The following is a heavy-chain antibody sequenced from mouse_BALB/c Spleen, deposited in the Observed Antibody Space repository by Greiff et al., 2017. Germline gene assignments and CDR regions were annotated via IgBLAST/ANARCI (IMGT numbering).Heavy chain of an antibody. CDR1: GYTFTSYV. J-gene: IGHJ3*01. D-gene: IGHD1-1*01. V-gene: IGHV1-14*01. CDR3: ARDLLYYGSSPFAY. CDR2: INPYNDGT. Sequence: VQLQQSGPELVKPGASVKMSCKASGYTFTSYVMHWVKQKPGQGLEWIGYINPYNDGTKYNEKFKGKATLTSDKSSSTAYMELSSLTSEDSAVYYCARDLLYYGSSPFAYWGQGTLVTVSA.